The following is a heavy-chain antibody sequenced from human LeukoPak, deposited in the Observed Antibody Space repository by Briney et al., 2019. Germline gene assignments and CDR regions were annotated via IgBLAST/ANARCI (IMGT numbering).Heavy chain of an antibody. J-gene: IGHJ4*02. CDR1: GYTFTSYG. CDR3: ARDTDFSIDY. D-gene: IGHD2/OR15-2a*01. CDR2: INTRSGDA. V-gene: IGHV1-18*01. Sequence: DSVKVSCKASGYTFTSYGIAWVRQAPGQGLEWMGWINTRSGDAQLAHSLQARVTMTTDTSTSTASMELGSLGSDDTAVYYCARDTDFSIDYWGQGSLVTVSS.